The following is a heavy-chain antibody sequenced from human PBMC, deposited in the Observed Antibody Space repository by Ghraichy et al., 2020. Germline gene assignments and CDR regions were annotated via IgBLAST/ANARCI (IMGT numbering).Heavy chain of an antibody. V-gene: IGHV4-39*01. D-gene: IGHD3-16*01. CDR1: GDSMSTSRYY. CDR2: VYFSGSA. Sequence: SETLSLTCTVSGDSMSTSRYYWGWVRQPPGKGLEWIGSVYFSGSAYYNPSLRSRGTISADTSKNQFSLNLRSVTGADTAVYYCTRQTQGGFIYFHHWGRGALATVSS. CDR3: TRQTQGGFIYFHH. J-gene: IGHJ1*01.